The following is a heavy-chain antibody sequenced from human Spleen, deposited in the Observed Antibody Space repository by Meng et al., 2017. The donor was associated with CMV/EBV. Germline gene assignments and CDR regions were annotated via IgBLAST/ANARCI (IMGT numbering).Heavy chain of an antibody. CDR1: GFTFNSFG. J-gene: IGHJ4*02. CDR2: IWSDGYNT. Sequence: SLSLSCAASGFTFNSFGMHWVRPAPGKGLEWVAVIWSDGYNTYHAYFVKGRFTISSDNSKNTLSLQANNLSADDTAIYYCVKGTYFVERGFDVWGQGTLVTVSS. CDR3: VKGTYFVERGFDV. V-gene: IGHV3-33*06. D-gene: IGHD1-7*01.